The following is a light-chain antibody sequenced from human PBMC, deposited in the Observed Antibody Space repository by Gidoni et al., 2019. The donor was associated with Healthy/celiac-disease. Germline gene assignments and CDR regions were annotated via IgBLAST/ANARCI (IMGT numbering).Light chain of an antibody. Sequence: EIVLTQSPATLSLSPRERATLSCRASQSVSRYLAWYQQKPGQAPRLLIYDASNRATGIPARFSGSGSGTDFTLTISSLEPEDFAVYYCQQRSNWPPITFXQXTRLEIK. CDR1: QSVSRY. J-gene: IGKJ5*01. CDR2: DAS. V-gene: IGKV3-11*01. CDR3: QQRSNWPPIT.